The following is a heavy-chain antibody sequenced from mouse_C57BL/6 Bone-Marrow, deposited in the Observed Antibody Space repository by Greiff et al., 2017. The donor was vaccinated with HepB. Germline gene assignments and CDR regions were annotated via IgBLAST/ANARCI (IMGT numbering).Heavy chain of an antibody. CDR1: GFTFSNYW. CDR2: IRLKSDNYAT. J-gene: IGHJ1*03. D-gene: IGHD1-1*01. CDR3: TGDTTVGATPWYFDV. V-gene: IGHV6-3*01. Sequence: EVKVEESGGGLVQPGGSMKLSCVASGFTFSNYWMNWVRQSPEKGLEWVAQIRLKSDNYATHYAESVKGRFTISRDDSKSSVYLKMNNLRAEDTGIYYCTGDTTVGATPWYFDVWGTGTTVTVSS.